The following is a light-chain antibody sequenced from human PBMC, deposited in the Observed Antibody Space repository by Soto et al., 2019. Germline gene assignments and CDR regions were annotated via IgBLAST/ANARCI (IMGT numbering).Light chain of an antibody. Sequence: IVLTQSPATLSVSPGESATLSCMARQTVXIYLAWYEHKPGQGPRFLXASAANMATGSPDRFSGSGSVTDFALTISRLDPEYFAVYYCQQRTSGPQTFGQGTKVDIK. V-gene: IGKV3-11*01. CDR2: SAA. CDR3: QQRTSGPQT. J-gene: IGKJ1*01. CDR1: QTVXIY.